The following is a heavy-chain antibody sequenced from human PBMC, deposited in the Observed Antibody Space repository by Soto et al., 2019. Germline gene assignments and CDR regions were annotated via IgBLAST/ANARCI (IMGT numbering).Heavy chain of an antibody. D-gene: IGHD3-3*01. CDR3: ASAQAYYDFWNDEVGHYYYGMDV. Sequence: QVQLQQWGAGLLKPSETLSLTCAVYGGSLSGYYWSWIRQPPGKGLEWIGEVNHSGSTNYNPSLKSRVTISVDTSKNQFSLNLSSVTAADTAVYYCASAQAYYDFWNDEVGHYYYGMDVWGQGTTVTVSS. CDR1: GGSLSGYY. V-gene: IGHV4-34*01. CDR2: VNHSGST. J-gene: IGHJ6*02.